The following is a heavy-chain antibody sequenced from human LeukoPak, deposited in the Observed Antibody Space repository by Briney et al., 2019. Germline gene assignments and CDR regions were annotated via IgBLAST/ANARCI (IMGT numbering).Heavy chain of an antibody. CDR3: ARRTQDYYDSSGLIDY. D-gene: IGHD3-22*01. V-gene: IGHV1-8*01. CDR2: MNPNSGNT. J-gene: IGHJ4*02. CDR1: GYTFTSYD. Sequence: APVKVSCKASGYTFTSYDINWVRQATGQGLEWMGWMNPNSGNTGYAQKFQGRVTMTRNTSISTAYMELSSLRSEDTAVYYCARRTQDYYDSSGLIDYWGQGTLVTVSS.